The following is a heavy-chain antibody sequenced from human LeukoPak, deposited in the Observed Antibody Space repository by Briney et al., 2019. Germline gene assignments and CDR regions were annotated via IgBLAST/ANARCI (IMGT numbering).Heavy chain of an antibody. J-gene: IGHJ5*02. V-gene: IGHV1-46*01. CDR3: ARGFTMVRGVIGNWFDP. CDR1: GYTFTSYY. Sequence: ASVKVSCKASGYTFTSYYMHWVRQAPGQGLEWMGIINPSGGSTSYAQKFQGRVTMTTDTSTSTAYMELRSLRSDDTAVYYCARGFTMVRGVIGNWFDPWGQGTLVTVSS. D-gene: IGHD3-10*01. CDR2: INPSGGST.